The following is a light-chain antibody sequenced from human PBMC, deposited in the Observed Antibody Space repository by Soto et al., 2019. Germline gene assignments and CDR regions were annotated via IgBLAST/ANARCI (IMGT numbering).Light chain of an antibody. Sequence: QPVLTQPPSVSGAPGQRVTIPCTGSRSNIGAGYDVYWYQQLPGTAPKLLIYANSNRPSGVPDRFSGSKSGTSASLAITGLQAEDEADYYCQSYDSSLSAFYVFGTGTKLTVL. CDR3: QSYDSSLSAFYV. V-gene: IGLV1-40*01. J-gene: IGLJ1*01. CDR1: RSNIGAGYD. CDR2: ANS.